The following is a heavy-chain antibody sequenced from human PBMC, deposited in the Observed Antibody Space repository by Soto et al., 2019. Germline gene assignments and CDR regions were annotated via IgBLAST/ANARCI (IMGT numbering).Heavy chain of an antibody. V-gene: IGHV3-49*03. D-gene: IGHD4-4*01. J-gene: IGHJ4*02. CDR2: IRSKAYGGTT. Sequence: LRLSCTASGFTFGDYAMSWFRQAPGKGVEWVGFIRSKAYGGTTEYAASVKGRFTISRDDSKSIAYLQMNSLETEDTAVYYCTRSWKRRKLFSKVTPNYFDYWGQGTRVTVSS. CDR1: GFTFGDYA. CDR3: TRSWKRRKLFSKVTPNYFDY.